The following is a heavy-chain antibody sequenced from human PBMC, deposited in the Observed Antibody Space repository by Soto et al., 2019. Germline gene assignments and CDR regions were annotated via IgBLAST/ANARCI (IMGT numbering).Heavy chain of an antibody. J-gene: IGHJ4*02. D-gene: IGHD4-17*01. V-gene: IGHV2-5*01. CDR2: IYWNDDK. CDR3: AHYDYGDSLDY. Sequence: QITLKESGPTLVKPTQTLTLTCTFSGFSLSTSGVGVGWIRQPPGKALEWPALIYWNDDKRYSPSLKSRLTITKDTSKNQVVLTMTNMDPVDTATYYCAHYDYGDSLDYWGQGTLVTVSS. CDR1: GFSLSTSGVG.